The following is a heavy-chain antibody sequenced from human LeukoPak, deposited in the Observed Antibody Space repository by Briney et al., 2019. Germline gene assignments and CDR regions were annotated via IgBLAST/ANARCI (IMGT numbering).Heavy chain of an antibody. CDR2: IYYSGST. CDR3: ARDPAGEGYDI. V-gene: IGHV4-59*01. D-gene: IGHD7-27*01. Sequence: PSETLSLTCTVSGGSISSYYWSWIRQPPGKGLEWIGYIYYSGSTNYNPSPKSRVTISVDTSKNQFSLKLSSVTAADTAVYYCARDPAGEGYDIWGQGTMVTVSS. J-gene: IGHJ3*02. CDR1: GGSISSYY.